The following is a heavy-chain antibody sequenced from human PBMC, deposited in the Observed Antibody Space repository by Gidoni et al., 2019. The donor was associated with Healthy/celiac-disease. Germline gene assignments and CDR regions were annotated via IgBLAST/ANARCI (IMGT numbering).Heavy chain of an antibody. Sequence: EVQLLESGGGLVQPGGSLRLSCAASGFTFSSYAMSWVRQAPGKGLQWVAAISGSGGSTNYADSVKGRFTISRDNSKNTLYLQMNSLRAEDTAVYYCAKPSGVRGAGYWGQGTLVTVSS. D-gene: IGHD3-3*01. V-gene: IGHV3-23*01. CDR3: AKPSGVRGAGY. CDR2: ISGSGGST. CDR1: GFTFSSYA. J-gene: IGHJ4*02.